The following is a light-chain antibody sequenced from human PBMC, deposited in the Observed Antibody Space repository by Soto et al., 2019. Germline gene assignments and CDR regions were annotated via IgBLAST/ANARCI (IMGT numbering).Light chain of an antibody. CDR1: QSVSSTY. CDR2: GAS. Sequence: EIVMTQSPATLSVSPGERATLSCRASQSVSSTYLGWYQQKPGQAPRLLISGASSRATGIPDRFSGSGSGTDFTLTISRLEPEDFAVYYCQQYGSSPSITFGQGTRLEIK. CDR3: QQYGSSPSIT. V-gene: IGKV3-20*01. J-gene: IGKJ5*01.